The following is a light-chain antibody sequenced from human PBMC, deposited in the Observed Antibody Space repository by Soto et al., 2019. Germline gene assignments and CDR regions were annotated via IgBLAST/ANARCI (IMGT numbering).Light chain of an antibody. J-gene: IGLJ3*02. CDR3: QSYDSSLSVRV. Sequence: QSALTQPASVSGSPGQSITISCTGTSGDIGSYNRVSWYQQHPGKAPKLIIYEVTDRPSGVSNRFSGSKSGNTASLTISGLQAEDEAEYYCQSYDSSLSVRVFGGGTKVTVL. V-gene: IGLV2-14*01. CDR2: EVT. CDR1: SGDIGSYNR.